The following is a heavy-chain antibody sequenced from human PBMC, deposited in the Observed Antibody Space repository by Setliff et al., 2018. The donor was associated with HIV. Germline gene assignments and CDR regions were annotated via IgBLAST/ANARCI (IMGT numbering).Heavy chain of an antibody. CDR3: ARKDYCSSTSGHILAFDI. CDR1: GYTFTSYA. V-gene: IGHV1-18*01. J-gene: IGHJ3*02. D-gene: IGHD2-2*01. Sequence: ASVKVSCKASGYTFTSYAMNWVRQAPGQGLEWMGWISAYNGNTNYAQKLQGRVSMTTDASTSTTYMELRSLRSDDTAVYYCARKDYCSSTSGHILAFDIWGQGTMVTVSS. CDR2: ISAYNGNT.